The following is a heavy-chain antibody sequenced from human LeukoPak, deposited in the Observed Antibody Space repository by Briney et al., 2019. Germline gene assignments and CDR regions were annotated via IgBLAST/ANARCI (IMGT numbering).Heavy chain of an antibody. CDR1: GFSFSSHW. CDR2: IEGDGSER. Sequence: GGSLRLSCAASGFSFSSHWMSWVRQAPGEGLEWVANIEGDGSERNYLDSVKGRFTISRDNAKNSLHLEMNSLRGDDTAVYFCAGGSGWLTEYWGQGTVVTVSS. D-gene: IGHD6-19*01. CDR3: AGGSGWLTEY. J-gene: IGHJ4*02. V-gene: IGHV3-7*03.